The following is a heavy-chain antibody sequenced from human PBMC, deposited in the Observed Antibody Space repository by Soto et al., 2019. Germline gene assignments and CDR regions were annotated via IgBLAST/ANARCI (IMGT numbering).Heavy chain of an antibody. V-gene: IGHV4-34*01. J-gene: IGHJ3*02. CDR3: ARGLGSGWYLAFDI. CDR2: INHSGST. D-gene: IGHD6-19*01. Sequence: SETLSLTCAVYGGSFSGYYWSWIRQPPGKGLEWIGEINHSGSTNYNPSLKGRVTISVDTSKNQFSLKLSSVTAADTAVYYCARGLGSGWYLAFDIWGQGTMVTVSS. CDR1: GGSFSGYY.